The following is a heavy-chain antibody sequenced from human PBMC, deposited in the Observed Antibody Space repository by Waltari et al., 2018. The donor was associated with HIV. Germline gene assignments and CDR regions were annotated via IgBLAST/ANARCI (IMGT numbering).Heavy chain of an antibody. CDR2: INAGNGNT. CDR1: GYTFTSYS. V-gene: IGHV1-3*01. J-gene: IGHJ6*02. Sequence: QVQLVQSGAEVKKPGASVKVSCKASGYTFTSYSMHWVRQAPGRRFEWMGWINAGNGNTKYSQKMQGRVTITRDTSASTAYMELTSLRYEDTAVYYCAREKNIPEKYHGMDVWGQGTTVTVSS. CDR3: AREKNIPEKYHGMDV.